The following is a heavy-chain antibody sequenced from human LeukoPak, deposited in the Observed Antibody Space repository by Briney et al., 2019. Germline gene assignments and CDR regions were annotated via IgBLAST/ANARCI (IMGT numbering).Heavy chain of an antibody. CDR3: VREVRAGRVDY. D-gene: IGHD3-10*01. J-gene: IGHJ4*02. CDR1: GFTFSNYW. CDR2: IKEDGSEK. Sequence: GGSLRLSCAASGFTFSNYWMTWVRQAPGKGLEWVANIKEDGSEKYYVDSVEGRFTISRDNAENSLYLQMNSLRAEDTAVYYCVREVRAGRVDYWGQGTLVTVSS. V-gene: IGHV3-7*01.